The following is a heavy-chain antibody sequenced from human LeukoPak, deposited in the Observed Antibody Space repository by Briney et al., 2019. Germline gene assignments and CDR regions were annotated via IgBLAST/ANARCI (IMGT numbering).Heavy chain of an antibody. Sequence: SQTLSLTCAVSGDSVSSSSAVWNWIRQSPSRGLEWLGRTYYRSKWHNEYAESVKSRISISSDTSKNQFSLQLNSVTPEDTAEYFCAGTTDYSSFLAFWGQGTLVTVSS. CDR2: TYYRSKWHN. CDR1: GDSVSSSSAV. J-gene: IGHJ4*02. D-gene: IGHD4-11*01. V-gene: IGHV6-1*01. CDR3: AGTTDYSSFLAF.